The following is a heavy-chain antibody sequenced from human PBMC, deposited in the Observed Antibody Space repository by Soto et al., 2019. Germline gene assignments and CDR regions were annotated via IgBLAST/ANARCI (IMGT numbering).Heavy chain of an antibody. CDR3: ARDLGYYESSGYFYY. V-gene: IGHV3-11*01. Sequence: QVQLVESGGGLVKPGGSLRLSCAASGFTFSDSYMSWIRQPPGKGLEWVSHISSSGSIIYYADSVKGRFTISRDNAKTSLYLQMTSLRAEDSAVYYCARDLGYYESSGYFYYWGQGTLVTVSS. J-gene: IGHJ4*02. CDR2: ISSSGSII. CDR1: GFTFSDSY. D-gene: IGHD3-22*01.